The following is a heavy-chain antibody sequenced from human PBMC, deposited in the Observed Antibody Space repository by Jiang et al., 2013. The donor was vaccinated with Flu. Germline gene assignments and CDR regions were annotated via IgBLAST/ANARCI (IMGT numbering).Heavy chain of an antibody. V-gene: IGHV1-69*06. D-gene: IGHD6-13*01. J-gene: IGHJ6*02. CDR1: SYA. CDR2: HPYLGTA. CDR3: AVGIAAAGTYYYYGMDV. Sequence: SYAISWVRQALDKGLSGWRDHPYLGTANYAQKFQGRVTITADKSTSTAYMELSSLRSEDTAVYYCAVGIAAAGTYYYYGMDVWGQGTTVTVSS.